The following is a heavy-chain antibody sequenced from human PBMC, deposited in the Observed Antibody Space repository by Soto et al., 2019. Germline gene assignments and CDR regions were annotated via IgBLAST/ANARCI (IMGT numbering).Heavy chain of an antibody. D-gene: IGHD3-10*01. CDR1: GFTFSSYS. CDR2: ISSSSTI. V-gene: IGHV3-48*01. J-gene: IGHJ4*02. Sequence: GGSLRLSCAASGFTFSSYSMNWVRQAPGKGLEWVSYISSSSTIYYADSVKGRFTISRDNAKNSLYLQMNSLRAEDTAVYYCARGVWFGEGFDYWGQGTLVTVSS. CDR3: ARGVWFGEGFDY.